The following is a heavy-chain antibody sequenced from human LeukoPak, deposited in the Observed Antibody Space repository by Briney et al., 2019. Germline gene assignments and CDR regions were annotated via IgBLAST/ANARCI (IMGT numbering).Heavy chain of an antibody. J-gene: IGHJ4*02. Sequence: ASVKVSCKASEYAFSSYDINWVRQATGQGLEWMGWMNPKSGNTGYAQKFQGRVTMTRNTSISTAYMELSNLRSEDTAIYYCATSRSSLQQLVRHCDFWGQGTLVTVSS. V-gene: IGHV1-8*01. CDR3: ATSRSSLQQLVRHCDF. CDR2: MNPKSGNT. D-gene: IGHD6-13*01. CDR1: EYAFSSYD.